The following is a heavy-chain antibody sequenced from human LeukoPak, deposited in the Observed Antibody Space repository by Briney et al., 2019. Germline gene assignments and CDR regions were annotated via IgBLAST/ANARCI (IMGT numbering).Heavy chain of an antibody. CDR2: ISGSSIYK. D-gene: IGHD3-22*01. CDR1: GFTFSRYS. V-gene: IGHV3-21*04. Sequence: GGSLRLSCAASGFTFSRYSMNWVRQAPGKGLEWVSSISGSSIYKYYADSVKGRFTISRDNAKNSLYLQMNSLRAEDTALYYCARDLGIVVVRGAFDIWGQGTMVTVSS. J-gene: IGHJ3*02. CDR3: ARDLGIVVVRGAFDI.